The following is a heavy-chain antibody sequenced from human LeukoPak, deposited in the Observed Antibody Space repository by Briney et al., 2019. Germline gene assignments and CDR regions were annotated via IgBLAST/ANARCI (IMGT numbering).Heavy chain of an antibody. CDR1: GGSISSHY. J-gene: IGHJ6*03. Sequence: SETLSLTCTVSGGSISSHYWGWIRQPPGKGLEWIGYIYYSGSTNYNPSLKSRVTISVDTSKNQFSLKLSSVTAADTAVYYCARFGYSSSWYRLDYYYYMDVWGKGTTVTVSS. CDR2: IYYSGST. V-gene: IGHV4-59*11. CDR3: ARFGYSSSWYRLDYYYYMDV. D-gene: IGHD6-13*01.